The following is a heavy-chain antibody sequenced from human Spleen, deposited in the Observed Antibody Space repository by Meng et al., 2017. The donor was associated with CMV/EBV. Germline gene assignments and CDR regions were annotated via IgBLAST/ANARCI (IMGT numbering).Heavy chain of an antibody. CDR3: VRDSLLHYCFDH. D-gene: IGHD2-15*01. CDR1: GFTFDDYG. CDR2: INWNGGST. J-gene: IGHJ4*02. V-gene: IGHV3-20*04. Sequence: GESLKISCAASGFTFDDYGMNWVRQAPGKGLEWVSGINWNGGSTGYADSVKGRFTISRDNAKNLLYLQMNSLRAEDTAVYYCVRDSLLHYCFDHWGQGTLVTVSS.